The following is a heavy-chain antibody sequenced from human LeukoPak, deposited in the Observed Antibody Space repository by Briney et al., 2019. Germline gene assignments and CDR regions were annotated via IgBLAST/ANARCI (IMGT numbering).Heavy chain of an antibody. D-gene: IGHD2-21*01. Sequence: SETLSLTSTVSGGSISSYYWSWIRQPPGKGLEWIGYIYYSGSTNYNPSLKSRVTISVDTSKNQFSLKLSSVTAADTAVYYCARGGDRYYYYYGMDVWGQGTTVTVSS. CDR3: ARGGDRYYYYYGMDV. V-gene: IGHV4-59*01. CDR1: GGSISSYY. CDR2: IYYSGST. J-gene: IGHJ6*02.